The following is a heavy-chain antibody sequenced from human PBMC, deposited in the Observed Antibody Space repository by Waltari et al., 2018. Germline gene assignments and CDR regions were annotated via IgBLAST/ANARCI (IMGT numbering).Heavy chain of an antibody. J-gene: IGHJ5*02. CDR3: ARQRTVVVVTAIPQNWFDP. Sequence: QLQLQESGPGLVKPSETLSLTCTVSGGSISSSSYYWGWIRQPPGKGLEWIGSIYYSGSSEHAPSLKGRVTISVDTSKNQCSRKLSCVTAADTAVYYCARQRTVVVVTAIPQNWFDPWGQGTLVTVSS. D-gene: IGHD2-21*02. CDR1: GGSISSSSYY. CDR2: IYYSGSS. V-gene: IGHV4-39*01.